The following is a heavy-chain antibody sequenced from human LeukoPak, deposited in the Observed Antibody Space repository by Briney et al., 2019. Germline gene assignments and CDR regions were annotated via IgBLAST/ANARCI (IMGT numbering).Heavy chain of an antibody. CDR1: GFTFSNYG. D-gene: IGHD6-19*01. CDR3: ARGYSSGLDY. V-gene: IGHV3-23*01. CDR2: ISGSGVST. J-gene: IGHJ4*02. Sequence: GGSLRLSCAASGFTFSNYGMSWVRQAPGKGLEWVSAISGSGVSTYYADSVKGRFTISRDNSKNTLYLQMNSLRAEDTAVYYCARGYSSGLDYWGQGTLVTVSS.